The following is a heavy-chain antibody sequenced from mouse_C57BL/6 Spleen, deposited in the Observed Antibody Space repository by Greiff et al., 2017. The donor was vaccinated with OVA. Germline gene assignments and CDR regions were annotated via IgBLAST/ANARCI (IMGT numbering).Heavy chain of an antibody. V-gene: IGHV1-82*01. CDR3: AREGALITTVVAHWYFDV. CDR2: IYPGDGDT. Sequence: QVQLKQSGPELVKPGASVKISCKASGYAFSSSWMNWVKQRPGKGLEWIGRIYPGDGDTNYNGKFKGKATLTADKSSSTAYMQLSSLTSEDSAVYFCAREGALITTVVAHWYFDVWGTGTTVTVSS. CDR1: GYAFSSSW. J-gene: IGHJ1*03. D-gene: IGHD1-1*01.